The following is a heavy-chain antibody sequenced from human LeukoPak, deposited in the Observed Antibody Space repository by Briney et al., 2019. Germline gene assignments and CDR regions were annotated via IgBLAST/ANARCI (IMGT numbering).Heavy chain of an antibody. Sequence: PGGSLRLSCVASGFPFSSYWMTWVRQAPGKGLEWVANIKQDGSKKSYVDSVKGRFTISRDNSKNTLYLQVNSLRAEDTAIYYCAKAATKYYFDYWGQGTLVTVSS. CDR1: GFPFSSYW. CDR3: AKAATKYYFDY. CDR2: IKQDGSKK. J-gene: IGHJ4*02. D-gene: IGHD5-12*01. V-gene: IGHV3-7*03.